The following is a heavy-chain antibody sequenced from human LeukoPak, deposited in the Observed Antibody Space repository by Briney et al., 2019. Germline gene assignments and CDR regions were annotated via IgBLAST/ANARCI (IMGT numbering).Heavy chain of an antibody. J-gene: IGHJ4*02. CDR3: ARARVYSSTWSEFDY. Sequence: IGDIDYSGSTNYNPSLKSRVTISVDTSKNQFSLKLSSVTAADTAVYYCARARVYSSTWSEFDYWGQGTLVTVSS. D-gene: IGHD6-13*01. CDR2: IDYSGST. V-gene: IGHV4-59*01.